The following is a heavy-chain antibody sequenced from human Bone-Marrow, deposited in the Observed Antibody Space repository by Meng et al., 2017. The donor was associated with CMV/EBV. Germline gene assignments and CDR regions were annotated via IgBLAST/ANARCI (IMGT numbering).Heavy chain of an antibody. CDR3: AKGAQYYDILTPFDY. CDR1: GFTFSSYW. V-gene: IGHV3-7*03. Sequence: GEYLKISCAASGFTFSSYWMSWVRQAPGKGLEWVANMNQDGSHKYYVDSVKGRFTISADNAKNSLYLQMNSLRAEDTAVYYCAKGAQYYDILTPFDYWGQGTLVTVSS. J-gene: IGHJ4*02. D-gene: IGHD3-9*01. CDR2: MNQDGSHK.